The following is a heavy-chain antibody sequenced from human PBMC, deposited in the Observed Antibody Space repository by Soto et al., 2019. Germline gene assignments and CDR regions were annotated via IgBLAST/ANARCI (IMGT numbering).Heavy chain of an antibody. J-gene: IGHJ5*02. V-gene: IGHV4-34*01. CDR3: ARGLPFRSIVVLPAAKVAFDP. D-gene: IGHD2-2*01. Sequence: SETLSLTCAVYGGCFSGYYWSWIRQPPGKGLEWIGEINHSGSTNYNPSLKSRVTISVDTSKNQFSLKLSSVTAADTAVYYCARGLPFRSIVVLPAAKVAFDPWGQGTLVTVSS. CDR1: GGCFSGYY. CDR2: INHSGST.